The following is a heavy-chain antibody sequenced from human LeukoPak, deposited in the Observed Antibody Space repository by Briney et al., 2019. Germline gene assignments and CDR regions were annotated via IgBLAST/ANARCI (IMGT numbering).Heavy chain of an antibody. V-gene: IGHV1-69*05. CDR3: ARGRGYFDY. CDR1: GGTFSIYA. D-gene: IGHD3-10*01. J-gene: IGHJ4*02. Sequence: SVNVSCTASGGTFSIYAISWVRQAPGQGLEWMGGIIPIFGTANYAQKFQGRVTITTDESTSTAYMELSSLRSEDTAVYYCARGRGYFDYWGQGTRVTVSS. CDR2: IIPIFGTA.